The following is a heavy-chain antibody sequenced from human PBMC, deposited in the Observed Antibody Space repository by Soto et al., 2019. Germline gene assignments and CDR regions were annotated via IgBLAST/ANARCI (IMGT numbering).Heavy chain of an antibody. CDR3: ARDQGNSSSWPIDF. J-gene: IGHJ4*02. CDR1: GYTFSSYG. CDR2: INPKNGDT. Sequence: ASVKVSCKASGYTFSSYGVTWIRQAPGQGLEWMGYINPKNGDTTYEQKFQDWVTMTRDTSVNTAYIDLRSLRFNDTAVYYCARDQGNSSSWPIDFWGQGTQVTVSS. V-gene: IGHV1-2*04. D-gene: IGHD6-13*01.